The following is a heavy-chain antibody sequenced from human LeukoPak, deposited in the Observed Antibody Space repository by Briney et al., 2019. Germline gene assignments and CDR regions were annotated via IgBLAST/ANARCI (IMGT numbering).Heavy chain of an antibody. V-gene: IGHV4-34*01. Sequence: SETLSLTCAVYGGSFSGYYWSWIRQPPGKGLEWLGEINHGGSTNYNPSLKSRVTISVDTSKNQFSLKLSSVTAADTAVYYCARSSPEYYYDSSGQYFDYWGQGTLVTAS. CDR1: GGSFSGYY. CDR2: INHGGST. CDR3: ARSSPEYYYDSSGQYFDY. D-gene: IGHD3-22*01. J-gene: IGHJ4*02.